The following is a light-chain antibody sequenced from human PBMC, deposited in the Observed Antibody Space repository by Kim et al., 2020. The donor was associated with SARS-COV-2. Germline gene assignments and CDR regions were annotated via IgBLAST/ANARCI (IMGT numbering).Light chain of an antibody. V-gene: IGKV3-20*01. Sequence: EIVLTQSPGTLSLSPGERATLSCRASPSVSSSYFAWYQQKPGQAPRLVIHGASSRATGIPERFSGSGSGTDFTLTISRLEPEDFAVYYCQQYGSSPWTFGQGTKVDIK. J-gene: IGKJ1*01. CDR3: QQYGSSPWT. CDR2: GAS. CDR1: PSVSSSY.